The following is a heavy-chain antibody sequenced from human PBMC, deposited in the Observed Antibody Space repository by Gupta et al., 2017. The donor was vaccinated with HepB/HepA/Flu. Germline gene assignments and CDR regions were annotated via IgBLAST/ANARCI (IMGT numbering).Heavy chain of an antibody. CDR2: INPDSGGT. V-gene: IGHV1-2*02. D-gene: IGHD6-6*01. Sequence: QVQLVQSGAEVKKPGASVKVSCKASGYTFTDYYMQWVRQAPGQGLEWMGWINPDSGGTKYAQSFQGRVTMTRDRSISTFYMEVSRLRSDDTAGYYCARRAEEYSRSEAYYYYYMDVWGKGTTVTVSS. CDR1: GYTFTDYY. J-gene: IGHJ6*03. CDR3: ARRAEEYSRSEAYYYYYMDV.